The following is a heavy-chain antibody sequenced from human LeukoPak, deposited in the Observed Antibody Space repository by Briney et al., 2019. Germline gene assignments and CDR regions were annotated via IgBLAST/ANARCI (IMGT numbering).Heavy chain of an antibody. D-gene: IGHD3-9*01. Sequence: ASVKVSCKASGYTFTSYDINWVRQATGQGLEWMGWMNPNSGNTGYAQKFQGRVTMTRNTSISTAYMELSSLRSEDTAVYYRARADILTGYYLDYWGQGTLVTVSS. V-gene: IGHV1-8*01. CDR2: MNPNSGNT. J-gene: IGHJ4*02. CDR3: ARADILTGYYLDY. CDR1: GYTFTSYD.